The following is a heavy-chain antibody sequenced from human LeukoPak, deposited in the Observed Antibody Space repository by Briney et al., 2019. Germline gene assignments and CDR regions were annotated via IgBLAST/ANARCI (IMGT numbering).Heavy chain of an antibody. Sequence: SETLSLTCTVSGGSINNYFWSWIRQPPGKGLEWIGYIYHSGTANYNPSLKCRVAISVDTSKNQFSLNLNSVTAADTAVYYCARETQVRGSYLFDYWGQGTLVTVSS. D-gene: IGHD3-16*01. CDR3: ARETQVRGSYLFDY. CDR1: GGSINNYF. J-gene: IGHJ4*02. CDR2: IYHSGTA. V-gene: IGHV4-59*01.